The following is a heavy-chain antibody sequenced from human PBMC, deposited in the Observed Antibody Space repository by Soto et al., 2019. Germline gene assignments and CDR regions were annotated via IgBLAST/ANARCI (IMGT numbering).Heavy chain of an antibody. CDR1: GGSISSYY. D-gene: IGHD5-18*01. CDR3: ARLVWSYGTWFDP. CDR2: IYYSGST. V-gene: IGHV4-59*08. J-gene: IGHJ5*02. Sequence: SSETLSLTCTVSGGSISSYYWSWIRQPPGKGLEWIGYIYYSGSTNYNPSLKSRVTISVDTSKNQFSLKLSSVTAADTAVYYWARLVWSYGTWFDPPGQGTRVTVSS.